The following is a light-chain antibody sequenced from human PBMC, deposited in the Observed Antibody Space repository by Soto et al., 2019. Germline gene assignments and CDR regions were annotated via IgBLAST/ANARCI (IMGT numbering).Light chain of an antibody. V-gene: IGLV2-14*03. CDR2: DVS. CDR3: SSYGATSTL. J-gene: IGLJ2*01. CDR1: SSDIGLYTF. Sequence: QSVLTQPASVSGSPGQSITILCTGSSSDIGLYTFVSWYQQHPGKAPKLLIYDVSYRPSGISDRFSGSKSGNTASLTISGLQPEDEADYYCSSYGATSTLFGGGTKVTVL.